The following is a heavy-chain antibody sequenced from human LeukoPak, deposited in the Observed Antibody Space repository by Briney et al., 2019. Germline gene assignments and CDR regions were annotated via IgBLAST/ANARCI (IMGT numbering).Heavy chain of an antibody. Sequence: GGSLRLSCVVSGFTFRSYWMTWVRQAPGKGLEWVANIKQDGSEKYYVDSVKGRFTISRDNAKSSLYLQMNSLRAEDTAVYYCARSHMYSSGWYGYWGQGTLVTVSS. CDR1: GFTFRSYW. J-gene: IGHJ4*02. CDR2: IKQDGSEK. V-gene: IGHV3-7*01. CDR3: ARSHMYSSGWYGY. D-gene: IGHD6-19*01.